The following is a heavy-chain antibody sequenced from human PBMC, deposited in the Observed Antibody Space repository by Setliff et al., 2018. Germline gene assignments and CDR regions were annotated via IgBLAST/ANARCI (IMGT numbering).Heavy chain of an antibody. D-gene: IGHD6-13*01. J-gene: IGHJ4*01. Sequence: SETLSLTCTVSGGSISDYYWSWIRQAPGKGLEWIGYIYYGGSTNYNPSLNSRVAISVDTSRNQFSLAVTSVTASDTAVYYCARARSIAAADTFDYWGQGTLVTVSS. CDR3: ARARSIAAADTFDY. V-gene: IGHV4-59*08. CDR1: GGSISDYY. CDR2: IYYGGST.